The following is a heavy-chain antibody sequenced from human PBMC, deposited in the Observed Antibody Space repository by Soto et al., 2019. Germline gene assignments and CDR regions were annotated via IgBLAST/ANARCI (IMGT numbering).Heavy chain of an antibody. CDR2: ISGYNGNT. CDR3: ARVRYCSGGSCHSKPLDY. CDR1: GYTFTNYG. D-gene: IGHD2-15*01. V-gene: IGHV1-18*01. Sequence: QVQLVQSGTEVKKPGASVTVSCKTYGYTFTNYGISWLRQAPGQGPEWMGWISGYNGNTDYAQNLQGRVTMTTDTSTSTAYMERRSMRSDDTAVYYCARVRYCSGGSCHSKPLDYWGQGTLVTVSS. J-gene: IGHJ4*02.